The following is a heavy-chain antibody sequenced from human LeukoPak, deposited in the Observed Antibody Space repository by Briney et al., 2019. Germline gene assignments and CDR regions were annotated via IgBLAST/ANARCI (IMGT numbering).Heavy chain of an antibody. J-gene: IGHJ4*02. CDR3: ARDEFTVTTGVDH. CDR1: GFTFSSYA. Sequence: GRSLRLSCAASGFTFSSYAMHWVRQAPGKGLEWVAVIWYDGSNKYYADSVKGRFTISRDNSKNTLYLQMNSLRAEDTAVYYCARDEFTVTTGVDHWGQGTLVTVSS. CDR2: IWYDGSNK. V-gene: IGHV3-33*08. D-gene: IGHD4-17*01.